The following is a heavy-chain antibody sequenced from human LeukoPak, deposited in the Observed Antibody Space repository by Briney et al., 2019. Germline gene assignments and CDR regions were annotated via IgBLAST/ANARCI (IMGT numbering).Heavy chain of an antibody. V-gene: IGHV4-59*12. CDR1: GASITTDY. D-gene: IGHD2-15*01. CDR3: ARGNCLGGNCYQSAFDL. J-gene: IGHJ3*01. Sequence: SETLSLTCTVSGASITTDYWSWIRQPPGKGLEWIGYVYWSGATNYESPLRSRVTISLDTSKNQFSLKLNSVTAADTTVYYCARGNCLGGNCYQSAFDLWGQGTMVTVSS. CDR2: VYWSGAT.